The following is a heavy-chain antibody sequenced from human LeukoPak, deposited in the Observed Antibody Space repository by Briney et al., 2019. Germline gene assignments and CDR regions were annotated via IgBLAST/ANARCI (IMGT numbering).Heavy chain of an antibody. V-gene: IGHV4-31*03. Sequence: SETLSLTCTVSGGSISSGGYYWSWIRQHPGKGLEWIWYIYYSGSTYYNPSLKSRVTISVDTSKNQFSLKLSSVTAADTAVYYCARGREVEVPLDAFDIWGQGTMVTVSS. J-gene: IGHJ3*02. CDR2: IYYSGST. CDR3: ARGREVEVPLDAFDI. D-gene: IGHD2-15*01. CDR1: GGSISSGGYY.